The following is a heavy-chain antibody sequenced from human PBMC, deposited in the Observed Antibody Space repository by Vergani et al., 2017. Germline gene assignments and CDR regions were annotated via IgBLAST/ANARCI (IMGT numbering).Heavy chain of an antibody. D-gene: IGHD1-1*01. CDR3: ARPMESRYWYFDL. CDR2: ISGSGGST. CDR1: GFTFSSYA. J-gene: IGHJ2*01. Sequence: EVQLLESGGGLVQPGGSLRLSCAASGFTFSSYAMSWVRQAPGKGLEWVSAISGSGGSTYYADSVKGRFTISRDNSKNTLYLQMNSLRAEDTAVYYCARPMESRYWYFDLWGRGTLVTVSS. V-gene: IGHV3-23*01.